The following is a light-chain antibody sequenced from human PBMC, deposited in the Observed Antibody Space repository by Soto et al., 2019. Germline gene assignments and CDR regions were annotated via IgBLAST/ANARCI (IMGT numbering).Light chain of an antibody. CDR2: AAS. CDR1: QGLSTY. V-gene: IGKV1-9*01. Sequence: DIQLTQSPSFLSASVGDRVTITCRASQGLSTYLAWYQQKPGKAPKLLIYAASTLQSGVPSRFSGSGSGTEFTLTISSLQPEDFATYYCQQLNSYLALAFGGGTKVEIK. CDR3: QQLNSYLALA. J-gene: IGKJ4*01.